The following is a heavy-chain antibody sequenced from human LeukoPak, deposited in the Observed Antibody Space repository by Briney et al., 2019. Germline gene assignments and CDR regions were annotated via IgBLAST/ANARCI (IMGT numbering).Heavy chain of an antibody. CDR2: ISSSGFSA. J-gene: IGHJ4*02. Sequence: SGGSLRLSCAVSGFTFTSYGMSWVRQAPGKGLEWVSGISSSGFSAYYADSVKGRFTISRAKSKNTLYPHIKTLSAADTPLYNCAKDEGYLLDMVYAFDSWGVRNLFT. V-gene: IGHV3-23*01. CDR1: GFTFTSYG. D-gene: IGHD3-22*01. CDR3: AKDEGYLLDMVYAFDS.